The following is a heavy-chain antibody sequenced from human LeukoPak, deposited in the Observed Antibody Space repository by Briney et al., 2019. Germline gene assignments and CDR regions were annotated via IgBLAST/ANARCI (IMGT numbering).Heavy chain of an antibody. CDR1: GGSISSGGYS. Sequence: SETLSLTCAVSGGSISSGGYSWSWVRQPPGEGLEWVGYIYHSGSTYYNPSLQSRVTISLDRSKNQFSLKLSSMTAAHTAVYYCASGNTGYDRDSFDIWGQGTMVTVSS. CDR2: IYHSGST. J-gene: IGHJ3*02. D-gene: IGHD5-12*01. V-gene: IGHV4-30-2*01. CDR3: ASGNTGYDRDSFDI.